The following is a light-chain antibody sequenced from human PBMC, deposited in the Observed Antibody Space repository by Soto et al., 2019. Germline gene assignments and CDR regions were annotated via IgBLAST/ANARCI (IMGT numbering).Light chain of an antibody. CDR1: QSVVTNY. J-gene: IGKJ1*01. CDR2: GAS. V-gene: IGKV3-20*01. Sequence: EIVLTQSPGTLSLSPGERATLSCRASQSVVTNYLAWYQQKPGQAPRLLIYGASSRATGIPDRFSGSGSGTDFTLSISRLEPEDFAVYYCQQYEVAPKTFGQGTKVDIK. CDR3: QQYEVAPKT.